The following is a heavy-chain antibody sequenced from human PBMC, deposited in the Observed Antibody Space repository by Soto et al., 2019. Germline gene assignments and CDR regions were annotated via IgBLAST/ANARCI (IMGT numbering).Heavy chain of an antibody. J-gene: IGHJ6*02. CDR1: EFKCSNYG. CDR3: ARDYYDSSGYYSVSYYGMDV. Sequence: GGPMRLSCTASEFKCSNYGMHRVRQDPGKGLEWVAVIWYDGSNKYYADSVKGRFTISRDNSKNTLYLQMNSLRAEDTAVYYCARDYYDSSGYYSVSYYGMDVWGQGTMVTVSS. CDR2: IWYDGSNK. V-gene: IGHV3-33*08. D-gene: IGHD3-22*01.